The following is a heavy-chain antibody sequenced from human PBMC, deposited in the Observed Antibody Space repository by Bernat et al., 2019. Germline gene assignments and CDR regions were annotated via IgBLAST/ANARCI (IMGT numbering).Heavy chain of an antibody. CDR2: INPNSGGT. CDR1: GYTFTGYY. CDR3: ARELGYCSGGSCSGGRIIKNYFDY. J-gene: IGHJ4*02. V-gene: IGHV1-2*02. D-gene: IGHD2-15*01. Sequence: QVQLVQSGAEVKKPGASVKVSCKASGYTFTGYYMHWVRQVPGQGLEWMGWINPNSGGTNYAQKFQGRVTMTRDTSISTAYMELSRLRSDDTAVYYCARELGYCSGGSCSGGRIIKNYFDYWGQGTLVTVSS.